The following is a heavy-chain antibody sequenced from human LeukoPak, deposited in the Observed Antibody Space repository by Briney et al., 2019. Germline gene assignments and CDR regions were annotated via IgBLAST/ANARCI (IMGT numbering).Heavy chain of an antibody. Sequence: GGSLRLSCAASGFTFANTWMHWVRQAPGRGLVWVSLINNDGSTTNYADSVKGRFTISRDNAKNTVYLQMNSLRAEDTAVYYCAIGGTYGSGSWGQGTLVTVSS. V-gene: IGHV3-74*01. CDR1: GFTFANTW. D-gene: IGHD3-10*01. CDR2: INNDGSTT. J-gene: IGHJ4*02. CDR3: AIGGTYGSGS.